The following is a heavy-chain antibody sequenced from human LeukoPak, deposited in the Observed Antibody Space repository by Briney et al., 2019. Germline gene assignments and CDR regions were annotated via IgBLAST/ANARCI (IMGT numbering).Heavy chain of an antibody. V-gene: IGHV3-48*03. Sequence: GGSLRLSCAASGFTFSSYEMNWVRQAPGKGLEWVSYISSSGSTIYYADSVKGRFTISRDNANNSLHQQMSSLRAEDTAVYNCARQIDMDVWGQGTTVTVSS. J-gene: IGHJ6*02. CDR1: GFTFSSYE. CDR3: ARQIDMDV. CDR2: ISSSGSTI.